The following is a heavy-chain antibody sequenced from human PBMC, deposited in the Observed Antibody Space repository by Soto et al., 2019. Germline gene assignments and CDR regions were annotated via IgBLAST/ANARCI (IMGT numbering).Heavy chain of an antibody. CDR3: ASDYSTAGGYYGMDV. V-gene: IGHV3-21*01. Sequence: EVQLVESGGGLVKPGGSLRLSCAASGFTFSSYSMNWVRQAPGKGLAWVSSISSSSSYIYYADSVKGRFTISRDNAKNSLYLQMNSLRAADTAVYYCASDYSTAGGYYGMDVWGQGTTVTVSS. CDR1: GFTFSSYS. D-gene: IGHD4-4*01. J-gene: IGHJ6*01. CDR2: ISSSSSYI.